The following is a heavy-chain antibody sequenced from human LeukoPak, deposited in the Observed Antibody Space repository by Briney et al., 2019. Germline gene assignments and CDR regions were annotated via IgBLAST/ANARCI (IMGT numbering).Heavy chain of an antibody. J-gene: IGHJ4*02. D-gene: IGHD3-10*01. Sequence: SETLSLTCTVSGGSISTYYWSWIRQPPGKGLEWIGYIYYSGSTNSNPSLKSRVTMSVDTSKNQLSLKLRSVTAADTAVYYCARVGTMVREGHYFDYWGRGTLVTVSS. V-gene: IGHV4-59*03. CDR3: ARVGTMVREGHYFDY. CDR1: GGSISTYY. CDR2: IYYSGST.